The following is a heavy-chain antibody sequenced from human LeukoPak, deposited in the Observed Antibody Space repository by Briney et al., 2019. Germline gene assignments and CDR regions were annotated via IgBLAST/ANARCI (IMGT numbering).Heavy chain of an antibody. CDR1: GGSFSGYY. V-gene: IGHV4-34*01. CDR2: INHSGST. J-gene: IGHJ5*02. D-gene: IGHD3-16*01. Sequence: IPSETLSLTCAVYGGSFSGYYWSWIRQPPGKGLEWIGEINHSGSTNYNPSLKSRVTISVDTSKNQFSLKLSSVTAADTAVYYCARESPFNRRGWFDPWGQGTLVTVSS. CDR3: ARESPFNRRGWFDP.